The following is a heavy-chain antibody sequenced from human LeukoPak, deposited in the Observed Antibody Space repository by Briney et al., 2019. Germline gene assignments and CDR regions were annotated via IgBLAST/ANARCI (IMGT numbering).Heavy chain of an antibody. V-gene: IGHV1-69*04. CDR3: ARDWEYDFWSGYYAGPDY. Sequence: SVKVSCNASGGTFSSYAISWVRQAPGQGLEWMGRIIPILGIANYAQKFQGRVTITADKSTSTAYMELSSLRSEDTAVYYCARDWEYDFWSGYYAGPDYWGQGTLVTVSS. CDR1: GGTFSSYA. CDR2: IIPILGIA. J-gene: IGHJ4*02. D-gene: IGHD3-3*01.